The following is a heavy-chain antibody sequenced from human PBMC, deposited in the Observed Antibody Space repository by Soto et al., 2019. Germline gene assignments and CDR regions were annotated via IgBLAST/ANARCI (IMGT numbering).Heavy chain of an antibody. J-gene: IGHJ4*02. Sequence: ASVKVSCKASGYTFTSYYMHWVRQAPGQGLEWMGIINPSGGSTSYAQKFQGRVTMTRDTSTSTAYMELSSLRSDDTAVYYCARGLRYCSGGSCYPAGPYDYWGQGTLVTVSS. D-gene: IGHD2-15*01. CDR3: ARGLRYCSGGSCYPAGPYDY. CDR1: GYTFTSYY. V-gene: IGHV1-46*01. CDR2: INPSGGST.